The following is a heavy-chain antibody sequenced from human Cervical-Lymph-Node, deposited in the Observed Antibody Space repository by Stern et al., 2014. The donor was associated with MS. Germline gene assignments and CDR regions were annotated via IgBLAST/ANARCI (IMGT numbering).Heavy chain of an antibody. Sequence: EVQLVQSGPEVKKPGESLKISCVGSGYRVTSYWIGWGRPRPGKGLEWMGIMFPNDSDIRYSPSFRGQVTMSADKSINTAYLQWSSLKASDTAIYYCARSEKFDVWGQGTMVTVSS. CDR2: MFPNDSDI. D-gene: IGHD1-14*01. CDR1: GYRVTSYW. J-gene: IGHJ3*01. V-gene: IGHV5-51*03. CDR3: ARSEKFDV.